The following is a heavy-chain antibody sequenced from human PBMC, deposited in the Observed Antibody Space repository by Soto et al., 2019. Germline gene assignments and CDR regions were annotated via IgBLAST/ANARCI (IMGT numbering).Heavy chain of an antibody. Sequence: QVQLVQSGAEVKKPGSSVKVSCKASGGTFSSYAISWVRQAPGQGLEWMGGIIPIFGTANYAQKSQGRVTVPADESTSTAYMELSSLRSEDTAVDYCARNTYSRGYSYGFFDYWGQGTLVTVSS. V-gene: IGHV1-69*12. J-gene: IGHJ4*02. CDR3: ARNTYSRGYSYGFFDY. D-gene: IGHD5-18*01. CDR1: GGTFSSYA. CDR2: IIPIFGTA.